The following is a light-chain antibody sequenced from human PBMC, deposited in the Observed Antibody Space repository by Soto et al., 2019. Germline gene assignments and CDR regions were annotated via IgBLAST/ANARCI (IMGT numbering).Light chain of an antibody. CDR2: EVS. Sequence: QSALTQPASVSGSPGQSITISCTGTSSDVGYDNYVSWFQQHPGKAPKLMIYEVSRRPSGVPDRFSGSKSGNTASLTISGLQAEDEADYYCCSYAGGYTFVFGNGTKLTVL. J-gene: IGLJ1*01. V-gene: IGLV2-11*01. CDR1: SSDVGYDNY. CDR3: CSYAGGYTFV.